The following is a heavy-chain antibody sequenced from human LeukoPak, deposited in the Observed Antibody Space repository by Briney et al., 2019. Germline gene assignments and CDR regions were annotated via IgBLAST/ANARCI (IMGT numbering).Heavy chain of an antibody. CDR1: GFTFSSYG. V-gene: IGHV3-23*01. D-gene: IGHD6-13*01. Sequence: GGSLRLSCAASGFTFSSYGMSWVRQAPGKGLEWVSAICGRDGSTYYADSVKGRFTISRDNSKNTLYVQMSSLRVDDTAVYYCAKAASSSWPSYYYGMDVWGQGTTVTVSS. CDR3: AKAASSSWPSYYYGMDV. J-gene: IGHJ6*02. CDR2: ICGRDGST.